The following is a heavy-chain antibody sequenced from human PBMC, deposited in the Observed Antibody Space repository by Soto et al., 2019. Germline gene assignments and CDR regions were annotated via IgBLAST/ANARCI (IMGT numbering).Heavy chain of an antibody. CDR2: ISAYNGNT. Sequence: ASVKVSCKASGYTFTSYGISWVRQAPGQGLEWMGWISAYNGNTNYAQKLQGRVTMTTDTSTSTAYMELRSLRSDDTAVYYCARAPHYYGSASYYNVYYYYYGMDVWGQGTTVTVSS. D-gene: IGHD3-10*01. CDR1: GYTFTSYG. V-gene: IGHV1-18*04. J-gene: IGHJ6*02. CDR3: ARAPHYYGSASYYNVYYYYYGMDV.